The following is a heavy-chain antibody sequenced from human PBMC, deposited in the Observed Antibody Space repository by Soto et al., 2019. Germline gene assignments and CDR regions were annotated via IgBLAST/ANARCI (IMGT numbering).Heavy chain of an antibody. Sequence: GGSLRLYGAASVFMFSAYTMNWVRQAPGKGLEWLSSISDDSIYIDYADSLRGRFTVSRDNARNSLYLQIDSLGVEDTAVYYCATPYYFNHWGPGTLVTVSS. CDR1: VFMFSAYT. V-gene: IGHV3-21*06. CDR3: ATPYYFNH. D-gene: IGHD3-16*01. CDR2: ISDDSIYI. J-gene: IGHJ1*01.